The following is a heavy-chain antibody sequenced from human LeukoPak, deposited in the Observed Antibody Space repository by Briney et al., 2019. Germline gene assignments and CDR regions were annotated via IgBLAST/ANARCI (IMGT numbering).Heavy chain of an antibody. CDR1: GYTFTGYY. CDR2: INPSGGST. CDR3: ARDFWVGATFGWFDP. V-gene: IGHV1-46*01. J-gene: IGHJ5*02. Sequence: GASVKVSCKASGYTFTGYYMHWVRQAPGQGLEWMGIINPSGGSTSYAQKFQGRVTMTRDTSTSTVYMELRSLRSEDTAVYYCARDFWVGATFGWFDPWGQGTLVTVSS. D-gene: IGHD1-26*01.